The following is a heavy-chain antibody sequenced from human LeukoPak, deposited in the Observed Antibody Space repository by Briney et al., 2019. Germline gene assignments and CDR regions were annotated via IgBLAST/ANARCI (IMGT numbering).Heavy chain of an antibody. V-gene: IGHV4-38-2*02. J-gene: IGHJ4*02. D-gene: IGHD3-10*01. Sequence: ESSETLSLTRTVSGYSITNNYYWDWIRQPPGKGLEWIASIYHTGKSYFNPALRSRVTISVDPSNNQFSLKVTSVTAADTAVYYCAREGPMFNSGSYSKSLGYWGQGFLVTVSS. CDR3: AREGPMFNSGSYSKSLGY. CDR2: IYHTGKS. CDR1: GYSITNNYY.